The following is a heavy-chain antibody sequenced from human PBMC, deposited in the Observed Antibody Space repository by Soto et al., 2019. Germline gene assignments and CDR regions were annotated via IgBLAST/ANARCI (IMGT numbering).Heavy chain of an antibody. D-gene: IGHD3-22*01. CDR3: ARDNYYYDSSGTLDV. J-gene: IGHJ6*02. V-gene: IGHV1-69*13. CDR1: GGTFSSYA. CDR2: IIPIFGTA. Sequence: ASVKVSCKASGGTFSSYAISWVRQAPGQGLEWMGGIIPIFGTANYAQKFQGRVTITADESTSTAYMELGSLRSEDTAVYYCARDNYYYDSSGTLDVWGQGTTVTVSS.